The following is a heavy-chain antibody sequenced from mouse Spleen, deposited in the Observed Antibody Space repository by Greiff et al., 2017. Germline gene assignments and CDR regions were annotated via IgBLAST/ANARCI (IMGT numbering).Heavy chain of an antibody. D-gene: IGHD4-1*01. CDR1: GFTFSSYA. Sequence: EVKLVESGGGLVKPGGSLKLSCAASGFTFSSYAMSWVRQTPEKRLEWVATISDGGSYTYYPDNVKGRFTISRDNAKNNLYLQMSHLKSEDTAMYYCARDAGTGAWFAYWGQGTLVTVSA. J-gene: IGHJ3*01. CDR2: ISDGGSYT. CDR3: ARDAGTGAWFAY. V-gene: IGHV5-4*01.